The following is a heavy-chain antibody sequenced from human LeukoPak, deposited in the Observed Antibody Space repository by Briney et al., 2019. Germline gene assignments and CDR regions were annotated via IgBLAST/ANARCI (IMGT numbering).Heavy chain of an antibody. CDR3: AREYYYDSSGLFD. CDR2: IWYDGSNK. J-gene: IGHJ4*02. V-gene: IGHV3-33*08. CDR1: GFTFSSYW. D-gene: IGHD3-22*01. Sequence: GGSLRLSCAASGFTFSSYWMNWVRQAPGKGLEWVAVIWYDGSNKYYADSVKGRFTISRDNSKNTLYLQMNSLRAEDTAVYYCAREYYYDSSGLFDWGQGTLVTVSS.